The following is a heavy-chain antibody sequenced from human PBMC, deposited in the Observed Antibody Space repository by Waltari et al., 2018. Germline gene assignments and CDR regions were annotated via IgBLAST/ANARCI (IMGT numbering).Heavy chain of an antibody. CDR2: IRYDGSNK. Sequence: QVQLVESGGGVVQPGGSLRLSCAASVSTFCSYGMHWVRQAPGKGLEWVAFIRYDGSNKYYADSVKGRFTISRDNSKNTLYLQMNSLRAEDTAVYYCAKEDYGPEGYWGQGTLVTVSS. CDR1: VSTFCSYG. D-gene: IGHD4-17*01. J-gene: IGHJ4*02. CDR3: AKEDYGPEGY. V-gene: IGHV3-30*02.